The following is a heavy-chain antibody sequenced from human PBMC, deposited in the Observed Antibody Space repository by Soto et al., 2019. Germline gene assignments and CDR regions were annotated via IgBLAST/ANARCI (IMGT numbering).Heavy chain of an antibody. V-gene: IGHV3-23*01. CDR3: AKGRGGGCAWYFDA. D-gene: IGHD2-15*01. CDR1: GFTFMEPT. CDR2: ISDTGAST. J-gene: IGHJ4*02. Sequence: GSLRLSCAASGFTFMEPTMNSVRQAPGKGLDWVASISDTGASTWYAESVRGRLSISRDNSKNTLYLQMTGLRGEDTAVYYCAKGRGGGCAWYFDAWGQGTLVTVSS.